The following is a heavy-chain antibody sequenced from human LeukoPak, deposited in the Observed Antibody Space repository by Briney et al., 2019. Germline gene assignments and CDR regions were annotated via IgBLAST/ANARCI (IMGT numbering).Heavy chain of an antibody. CDR2: ISSSSSYI. CDR1: GFTFSSYS. Sequence: GGSLRLSCAAPGFTFSSYSMNWVRQAPGKGLEWASSISSSSSYIYYADSVKGRFTISRDNAKNSLYLQMNSLRAEDTAVYYCARSEYYGSGSYRGGDYWGQGTLVTVSS. CDR3: ARSEYYGSGSYRGGDY. D-gene: IGHD3-10*01. J-gene: IGHJ4*02. V-gene: IGHV3-21*01.